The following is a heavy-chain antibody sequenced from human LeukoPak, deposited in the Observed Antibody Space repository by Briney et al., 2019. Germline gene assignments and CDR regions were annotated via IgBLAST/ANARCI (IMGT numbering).Heavy chain of an antibody. CDR2: INHSGST. CDR1: GGSFSGYY. D-gene: IGHD2-2*01. J-gene: IGHJ3*02. CDR3: ARIHPRVPAARRAFDI. V-gene: IGHV4-34*01. Sequence: SETLSLTCAVYGGSFSGYYWSWSRQPPGKGLEWIGEINHSGSTNYNPSLKSRVTISVDTSKNQFSLKLSSVTAADTAVYYCARIHPRVPAARRAFDIWGQGTMVTVSS.